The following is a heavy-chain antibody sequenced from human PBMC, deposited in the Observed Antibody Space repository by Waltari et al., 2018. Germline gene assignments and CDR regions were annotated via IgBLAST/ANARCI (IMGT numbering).Heavy chain of an antibody. J-gene: IGHJ6*02. CDR1: GFNFSNSE. D-gene: IGHD3-3*01. CDR3: ARIGVDFWSGHYYYYYEMDV. V-gene: IGHV3-48*03. CDR2: ISPDCTTT. Sequence: EVQLVESGGGLVQPGGSLRLSCAGSGFNFSNSEMQWVRHAPWKGLEWVSYISPDCTTTHYADSVKGRFTGSRENDKNSRYRQMDSLRADDTSVYYCARIGVDFWSGHYYYYYEMDVWGQGTTVTVSS.